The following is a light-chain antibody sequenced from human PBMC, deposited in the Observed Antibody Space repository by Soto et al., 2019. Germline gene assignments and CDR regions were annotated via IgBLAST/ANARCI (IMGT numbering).Light chain of an antibody. CDR2: KAA. J-gene: IGKJ1*01. V-gene: IGKV1-5*03. Sequence: DIQMTQSPSTLSASVGDRVTITCRASQNINCWLACYQQKPGKAPKLLIYKAASLQSGVPSRFSGSGSGPDFILTISSLQHDDFATYYCQQYNNYWTFGQGTKVEIK. CDR1: QNINCW. CDR3: QQYNNYWT.